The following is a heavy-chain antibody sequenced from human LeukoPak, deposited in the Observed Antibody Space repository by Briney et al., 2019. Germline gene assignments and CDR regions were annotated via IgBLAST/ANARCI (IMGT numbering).Heavy chain of an antibody. Sequence: GGSLRLSCAASGFTFSSYAMSWVRQAPGKGLEWVSAISGRGGGTYYADSVKGRFTISRDNSKNTLYLQMNSLRAEDTAVYYCAKYLHDSSFDYWDQGTLVTVSS. V-gene: IGHV3-23*01. CDR2: ISGRGGGT. J-gene: IGHJ4*02. CDR3: AKYLHDSSFDY. CDR1: GFTFSSYA. D-gene: IGHD3-22*01.